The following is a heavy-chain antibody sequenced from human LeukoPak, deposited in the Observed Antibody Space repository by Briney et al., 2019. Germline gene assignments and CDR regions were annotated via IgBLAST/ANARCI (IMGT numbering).Heavy chain of an antibody. J-gene: IGHJ6*02. V-gene: IGHV4-30-2*01. CDR3: ARDPYGMDV. CDR1: GGSISSGGYS. Sequence: SETLSLTCAVSGGSISSGGYSWSWIRQPPGKGLEWIGYIYHSGSTYYNPSLKSRVTISVDRSKNQFSLKLSSVTAADTAVYYCARDPYGMDVWGQGTTVTVSS. CDR2: IYHSGST.